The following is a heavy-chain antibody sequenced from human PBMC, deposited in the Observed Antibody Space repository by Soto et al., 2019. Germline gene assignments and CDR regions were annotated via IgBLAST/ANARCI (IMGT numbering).Heavy chain of an antibody. CDR1: SRGKYL. CDR2: IYYSGST. J-gene: IGHJ6*02. Sequence: SRGKYLLSCILLDPGKGLEWIGYIYYSGSTYYNPSLKSRVTISVDTSKNQFSLKLSSVTAADTAVYYCARALYSSFPRYYYYGMDVWGQGTTVT. D-gene: IGHD4-4*01. V-gene: IGHV4-30-4*06. CDR3: ARALYSSFPRYYYYGMDV.